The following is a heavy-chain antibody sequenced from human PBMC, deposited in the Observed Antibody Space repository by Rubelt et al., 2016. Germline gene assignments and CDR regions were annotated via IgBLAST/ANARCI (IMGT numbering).Heavy chain of an antibody. J-gene: IGHJ3*02. CDR3: ARLGQGGDLDAFDI. Sequence: KFQGRVTITRDTSASTAYMELSSLRSEDTAVYYCARLGQGGDLDAFDIWGQGTMVTVSS. D-gene: IGHD4-17*01. V-gene: IGHV1-3*01.